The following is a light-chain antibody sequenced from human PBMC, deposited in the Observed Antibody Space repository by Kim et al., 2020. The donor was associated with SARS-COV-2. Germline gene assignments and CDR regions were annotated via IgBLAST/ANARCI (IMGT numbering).Light chain of an antibody. CDR2: SNN. V-gene: IGLV1-44*01. J-gene: IGLJ3*02. Sequence: ELTQPPSASGTPGQRVTISCSGSSSNIGRNTVNWYQQLPRTAPNLFIFSNNQRPSGVPDRFSGSKSGASASLAISGLQSEDEADFYCSTWDDTLNAWVFGGGTQLTVL. CDR1: SSNIGRNT. CDR3: STWDDTLNAWV.